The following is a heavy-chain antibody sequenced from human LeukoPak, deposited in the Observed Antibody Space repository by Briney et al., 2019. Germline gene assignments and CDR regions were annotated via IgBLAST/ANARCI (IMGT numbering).Heavy chain of an antibody. J-gene: IGHJ3*02. Sequence: GGSLRLSCTASKFTFSNYGMQWVRQAPGKGLEWVAVVSSDGGTKYYADSVKGRFTISRDNSKNTLYLQMNSLRAEDTAVYYCARGGSYGLLGAFDIWGQGTMVTVSS. CDR2: VSSDGGTK. CDR1: KFTFSNYG. V-gene: IGHV3-30*03. D-gene: IGHD5-18*01. CDR3: ARGGSYGLLGAFDI.